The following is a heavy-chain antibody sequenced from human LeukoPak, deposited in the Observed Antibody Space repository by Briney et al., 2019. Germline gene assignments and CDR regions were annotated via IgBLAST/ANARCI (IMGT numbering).Heavy chain of an antibody. CDR2: INDDGSRT. CDR1: GFSFSTSW. CDR3: ARALGSPLDY. D-gene: IGHD1-26*01. J-gene: IGHJ4*02. Sequence: PGGSLRLSCAASGFSFSTSWMHWVRRAPGKGLVWVSRINDDGSRTTSADSVEGRFTISRDNAKNTVYLQMNSLRAEDTAVYYCARALGSPLDYWGQGTLLIVSS. V-gene: IGHV3-74*03.